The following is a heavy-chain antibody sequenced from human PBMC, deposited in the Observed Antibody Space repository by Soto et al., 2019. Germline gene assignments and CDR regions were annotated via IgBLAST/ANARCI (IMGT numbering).Heavy chain of an antibody. CDR1: GYTFTSFD. D-gene: IGHD3-3*01. CDR2: MNPNSGDT. J-gene: IGHJ6*02. CDR3: ARERKFDFWRKGLDV. Sequence: ASVKVSCKASGYTFTSFDIYWVRQATGQGLEWMGWMNPNSGDTGYALNFQGRVTMTRNISINTAHMELSSLRSEDTAVYYCARERKFDFWRKGLDVWGQGTTVTVSS. V-gene: IGHV1-8*01.